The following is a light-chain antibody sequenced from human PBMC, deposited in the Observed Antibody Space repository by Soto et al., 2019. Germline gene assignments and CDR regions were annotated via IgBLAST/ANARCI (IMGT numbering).Light chain of an antibody. Sequence: EIVLTQSPGTLSLSPGKRATLSCRASQSVSSSFLAWYQQKPGQPPRLLIYGTSSRATGIPERFSGSGSGTDFTLTISRLEPEDFAVYYCQHYRSSWTFGRGTKVEVK. CDR3: QHYRSSWT. CDR2: GTS. J-gene: IGKJ1*01. CDR1: QSVSSSF. V-gene: IGKV3-20*01.